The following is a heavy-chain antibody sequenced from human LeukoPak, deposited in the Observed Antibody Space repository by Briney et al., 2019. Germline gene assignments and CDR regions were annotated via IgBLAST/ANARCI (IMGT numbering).Heavy chain of an antibody. CDR1: GFTFSSYS. J-gene: IGHJ4*02. CDR3: ARDGTQRRYSSSWYVDY. Sequence: PGGSLRLSCAASGFTFSSYSMNWVRQAPGKGLEWVSYISSSSSTIYYADSVKSRFTITRDNAKNSLYLQKNSLRAEDTAVYYCARDGTQRRYSSSWYVDYWGQGTLVTVSS. CDR2: ISSSSSTI. D-gene: IGHD6-13*01. V-gene: IGHV3-48*01.